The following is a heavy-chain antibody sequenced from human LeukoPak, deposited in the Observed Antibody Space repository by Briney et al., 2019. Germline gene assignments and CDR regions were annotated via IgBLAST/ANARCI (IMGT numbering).Heavy chain of an antibody. CDR1: GFTFSSYA. J-gene: IGHJ6*03. V-gene: IGHV3-30*04. D-gene: IGHD3-10*01. CDR2: ISYDGSNK. Sequence: PGGSLRLSCAASGFTFSSYAMHWVRQAPGKGLEWVAVISYDGSNKYYADSVKGRFTISRDNSKNTLYLQMNSLRAEDTAVYYCARGRFGEGYYYMDVWGKGTTVTVSS. CDR3: ARGRFGEGYYYMDV.